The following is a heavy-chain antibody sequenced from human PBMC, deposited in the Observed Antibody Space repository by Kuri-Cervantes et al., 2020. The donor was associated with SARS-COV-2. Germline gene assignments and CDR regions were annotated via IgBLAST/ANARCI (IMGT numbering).Heavy chain of an antibody. CDR3: ARGLGSGYYYGSFDY. V-gene: IGHV4-39*07. J-gene: IGHJ4*02. CDR2: IYYSGST. D-gene: IGHD3-22*01. CDR1: GGSISSSSYY. Sequence: ESLKISCTVSGGSISSSSYYWGWIRQPPGKGLEWIGSIYYSGSTNYNPSLKSRVTISVDTSKNQFSLKLSSVTAADTAVYYCARGLGSGYYYGSFDYWGQGTLVTVSS.